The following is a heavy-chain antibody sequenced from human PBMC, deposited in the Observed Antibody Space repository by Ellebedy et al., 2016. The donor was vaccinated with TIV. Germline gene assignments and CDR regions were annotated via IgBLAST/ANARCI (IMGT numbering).Heavy chain of an antibody. J-gene: IGHJ3*02. CDR1: GFTFDSYG. Sequence: GESLKISCAASGFTFDSYGLHWVRQAPGMGLQWVAFVSYNGYNTYYRDSVRGRFSISSDNAKISLYLQMTSLTAEDTAVYYSASGAYDIWGQGTMVTVSS. V-gene: IGHV3-30*07. CDR2: VSYNGYNT. CDR3: ASGAYDI.